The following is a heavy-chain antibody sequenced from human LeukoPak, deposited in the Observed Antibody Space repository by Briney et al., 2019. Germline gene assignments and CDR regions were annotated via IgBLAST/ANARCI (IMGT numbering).Heavy chain of an antibody. V-gene: IGHV1-18*01. CDR3: ARDRGQLAEYYYYYYYMDV. Sequence: ASVKVSCKASGYTFTSYGISWVRQAPGQGLEWMGWISAYNGNTNYAQKLQGRVTMTTDTSTSTAYMELRSLGSDDTAVYYCARDRGQLAEYYYYYYYMDVWGKGTTVTVSS. D-gene: IGHD6-6*01. J-gene: IGHJ6*03. CDR2: ISAYNGNT. CDR1: GYTFTSYG.